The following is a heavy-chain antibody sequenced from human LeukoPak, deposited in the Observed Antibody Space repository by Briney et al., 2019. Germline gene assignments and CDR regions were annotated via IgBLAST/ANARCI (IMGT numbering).Heavy chain of an antibody. CDR2: IIPIFGTA. Sequence: SVKVSCKASGGTFSSYAISWVRQAPGQGLEWMGGIIPIFGTANYAQKFQGRVTITADESTSTAYMELSSLRSEDTAVYYCARGVVIILNYYYYGMTSGPRDHGHRLL. J-gene: IGHJ6*02. CDR1: GGTFSSYA. CDR3: ARGVVIILNYYYYGMTS. D-gene: IGHD3-3*01. V-gene: IGHV1-69*13.